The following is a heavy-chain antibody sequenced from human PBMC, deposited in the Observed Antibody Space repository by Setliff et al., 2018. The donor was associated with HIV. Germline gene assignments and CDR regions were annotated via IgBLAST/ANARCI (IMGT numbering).Heavy chain of an antibody. V-gene: IGHV4-34*01. Sequence: SETLSLTCAVYGGSFSGYYWAWIRQPPGKGLEWIGEINHSGSTNYNPSLKSRVTMSVDTSKNQFSLRLRSVTAADTAVYYCARHRASSSGFPLDFWGQGILVTVSS. D-gene: IGHD6-6*01. CDR1: GGSFSGYY. CDR2: INHSGST. J-gene: IGHJ4*02. CDR3: ARHRASSSGFPLDF.